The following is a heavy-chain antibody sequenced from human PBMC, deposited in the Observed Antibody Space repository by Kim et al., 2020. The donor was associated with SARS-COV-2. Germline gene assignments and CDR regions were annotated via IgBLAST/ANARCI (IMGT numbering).Heavy chain of an antibody. CDR2: INIDGSET. D-gene: IGHD3-9*01. CDR3: TRDGRLTPYSPGDFDI. CDR1: GFTFTNYW. J-gene: IGHJ3*02. V-gene: IGHV3-74*01. Sequence: GGSLRLSCAASGFTFTNYWMHWVRQAPGKGLVWVSRINIDGSETAYSDSVMGRFTISRDNAKNTVYLQTNSLRAEDTALYYCTRDGRLTPYSPGDFDIWG.